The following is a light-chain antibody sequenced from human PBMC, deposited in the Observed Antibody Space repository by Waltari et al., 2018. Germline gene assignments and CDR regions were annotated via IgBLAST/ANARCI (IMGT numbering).Light chain of an antibody. CDR3: HSRDASGVGGS. V-gene: IGLV3-19*01. Sequence: SSELTQDPTVSVAMGQTVRIPCQGDSLRSYYASWYQQSPGQAPILVFSVNNNRPSGVPDRFSGSSSDNTAVLTITGAQAEDEASYYCHSRDASGVGGSFGGGTKLTVL. CDR2: VNN. J-gene: IGLJ2*01. CDR1: SLRSYY.